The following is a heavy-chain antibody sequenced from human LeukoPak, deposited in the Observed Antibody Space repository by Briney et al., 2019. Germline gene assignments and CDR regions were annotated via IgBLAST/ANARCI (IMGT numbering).Heavy chain of an antibody. CDR3: ARGIAAADTYYYYYMDV. CDR2: IYYSGST. V-gene: IGHV4-61*05. D-gene: IGHD6-13*01. J-gene: IGHJ6*03. Sequence: PSETLSLTCTVSGGSISSSSYYWGWIRQPPGKGLEWIGYIYYSGSTNYNPSLKSRVTISVDTSKNQFSLKLSSVTAADTAVYYCARGIAAADTYYYYYMDVWGKGTTVTVSS. CDR1: GGSISSSSYY.